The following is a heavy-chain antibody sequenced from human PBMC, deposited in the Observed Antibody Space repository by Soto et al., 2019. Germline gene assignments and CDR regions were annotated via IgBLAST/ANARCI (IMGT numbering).Heavy chain of an antibody. V-gene: IGHV3-48*02. CDR2: ISGSSSTI. D-gene: IGHD5-12*01. CDR1: GFTFSSYN. CDR3: ARKYSGYDVYYYYGMDV. Sequence: VQLVESGGGLVQPGGSLRLSCAASGFTFSSYNLNWVRQAPGKGLEWVSYISGSSSTIYYADSVKGRFTISRDNAKNSLYLQMNSLRNEDTAVYYCARKYSGYDVYYYYGMDVWGQGTTVTVSS. J-gene: IGHJ6*02.